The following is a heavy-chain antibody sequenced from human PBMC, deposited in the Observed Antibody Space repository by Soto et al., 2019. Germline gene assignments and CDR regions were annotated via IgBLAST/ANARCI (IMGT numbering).Heavy chain of an antibody. CDR2: FDPEDGET. D-gene: IGHD6-19*01. V-gene: IGHV1-24*01. CDR3: ATDLGGSGWYYNY. Sequence: ASVKVSCKVSGYTLTELSMHWVRQAPGKGLEWMGGFDPEDGETIYAQKFQGRVTMTEDTSTDTAYMELSSLRSEDTAVYYCATDLGGSGWYYNYWGREPWSPSPQ. J-gene: IGHJ4*02. CDR1: GYTLTELS.